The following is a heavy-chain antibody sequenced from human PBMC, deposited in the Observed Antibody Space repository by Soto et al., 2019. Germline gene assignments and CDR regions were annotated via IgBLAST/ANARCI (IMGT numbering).Heavy chain of an antibody. D-gene: IGHD6-13*01. CDR2: IYRSGST. Sequence: QVQLQESGPGLVKPSGTLSLTCAVSGGSISSSNWWSWVRQPPGKGLEWIGEIYRSGSTNYNPSLQSRVTXXVXKSXNHFSLTLRSVTAADTAVYYCARDLRIAAAGSSDYWGQGTLVTVSS. CDR1: GGSISSSNW. J-gene: IGHJ4*02. CDR3: ARDLRIAAAGSSDY. V-gene: IGHV4-4*02.